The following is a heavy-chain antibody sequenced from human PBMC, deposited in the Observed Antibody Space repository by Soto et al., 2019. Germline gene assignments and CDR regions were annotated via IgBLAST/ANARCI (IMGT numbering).Heavy chain of an antibody. D-gene: IGHD5-12*01. CDR3: AKQGSRGGYGTGGEEN. Sequence: KPSETLSLTAAVSGVSMRSSNWWSWVRQAPGKGLEWIGEIWHSGSTNYNPSLKSRLTISVDKSKNQFSLRLTSVTAADTAVYYCAKQGSRGGYGTGGEENWGQGTLVTVSS. CDR1: GVSMRSSNW. CDR2: IWHSGST. J-gene: IGHJ4*02. V-gene: IGHV4-4*02.